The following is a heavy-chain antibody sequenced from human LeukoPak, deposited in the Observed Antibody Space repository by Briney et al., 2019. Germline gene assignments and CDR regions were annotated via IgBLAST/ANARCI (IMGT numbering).Heavy chain of an antibody. Sequence: GGSLRLSCAASGFTFSSYGMHWVRQAPGKGLEWVAFIRYDGSNKYYADSVKGRFTISRDNSKNTLYLQMNSLRAEDTAVYYCAKGRGGERWLQWSLDYWGQGTLVTVSS. CDR2: IRYDGSNK. J-gene: IGHJ4*02. D-gene: IGHD5-24*01. CDR1: GFTFSSYG. CDR3: AKGRGGERWLQWSLDY. V-gene: IGHV3-30*02.